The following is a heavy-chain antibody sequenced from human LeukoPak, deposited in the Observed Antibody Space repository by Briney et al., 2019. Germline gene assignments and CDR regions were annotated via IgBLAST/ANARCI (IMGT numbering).Heavy chain of an antibody. Sequence: ASVKVSCKVSGYTLTELSMHWVRQAPRTGLEWMGGFDPEDGKTIYAQKFQGRVTLTEDTSTDTAHMELSSLRSEDTAVHYRATDSRYSYGHLYYYAMDVWGQGTTVTVSS. V-gene: IGHV1-24*01. CDR2: FDPEDGKT. CDR1: GYTLTELS. D-gene: IGHD5-18*01. J-gene: IGHJ6*02. CDR3: ATDSRYSYGHLYYYAMDV.